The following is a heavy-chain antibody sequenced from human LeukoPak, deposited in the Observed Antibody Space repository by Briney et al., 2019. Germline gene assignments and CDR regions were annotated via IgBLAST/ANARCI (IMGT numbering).Heavy chain of an antibody. CDR3: AKDNCSSTSCYMRY. J-gene: IGHJ4*02. Sequence: GRSLRLSCAASGFTFDDYAMHWARQAPGKGLEWVSGISWNSGSIGYADSVKGRFTISRDNAKNSLYLQMNSLRAEDTALYYCAKDNCSSTSCYMRYWGQGTLVTVSS. V-gene: IGHV3-9*01. CDR2: ISWNSGSI. D-gene: IGHD2-2*02. CDR1: GFTFDDYA.